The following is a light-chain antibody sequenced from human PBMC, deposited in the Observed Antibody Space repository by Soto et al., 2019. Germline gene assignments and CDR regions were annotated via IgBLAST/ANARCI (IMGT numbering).Light chain of an antibody. V-gene: IGKV1-39*01. CDR3: QQSYTSLALT. CDR1: QSISTY. Sequence: DIQLTQSPSSLSASVEDRVTITCRASQSISTYLNWYQHKPGRAPKLLILGVATLHTGVQPRFSGRGSGTNFTLAITSLQPEDFATYYCQQSYTSLALTFGGGTKVEI. J-gene: IGKJ4*01. CDR2: GVA.